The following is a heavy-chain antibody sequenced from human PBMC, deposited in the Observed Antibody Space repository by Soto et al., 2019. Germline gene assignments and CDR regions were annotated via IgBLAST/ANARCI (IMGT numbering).Heavy chain of an antibody. J-gene: IGHJ4*02. CDR2: ISSSSSYI. D-gene: IGHD1-26*01. V-gene: IGHV3-21*01. Sequence: EVQLVESGGGLVKPGGSLRLSCAASGFTFSSYSMNWVRQAPGKGLEWVSSISSSSSYIYYADSVKGRFTISRDNAKNSLYLQMNSLRADDTAVYFCAREIVGATTDYWGQGTLVTVSS. CDR1: GFTFSSYS. CDR3: AREIVGATTDY.